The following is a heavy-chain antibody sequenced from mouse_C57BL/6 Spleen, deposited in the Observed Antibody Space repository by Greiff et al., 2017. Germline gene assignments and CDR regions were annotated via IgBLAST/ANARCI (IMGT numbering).Heavy chain of an antibody. Sequence: QVQLQHSGAELVRPGSSVKVSCKASGYAFTNYLIQWVKRRPGQGLEWIGVINPGSGGANYNEKFKGKATLTADKSSSTAYMQLSSRTAEDSAIYCCERGWYGSIYDYWGQGTTLTVSS. CDR1: GYAFTNYL. V-gene: IGHV1-54*01. CDR2: INPGSGGA. J-gene: IGHJ2*01. CDR3: ERGWYGSIYDY. D-gene: IGHD1-1*01.